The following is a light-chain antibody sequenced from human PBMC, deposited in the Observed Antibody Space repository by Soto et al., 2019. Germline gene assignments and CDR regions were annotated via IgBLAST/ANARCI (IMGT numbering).Light chain of an antibody. Sequence: EIVLTQSPGTLSLSPGERATLSCRASPSVSSNYLAWYQQKPGQAPRLLIYGASRRATGIPDRFSGSGSGTDFTLTISRLEPEDLAVYYCQQYDCSPRTFGQGTKVEIQ. J-gene: IGKJ1*01. V-gene: IGKV3-20*01. CDR2: GAS. CDR3: QQYDCSPRT. CDR1: PSVSSNY.